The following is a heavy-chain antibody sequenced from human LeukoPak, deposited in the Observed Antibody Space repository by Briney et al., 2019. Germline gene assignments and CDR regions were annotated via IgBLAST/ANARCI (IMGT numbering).Heavy chain of an antibody. CDR3: ARDSGHYDILTGYQDAFDI. D-gene: IGHD3-9*01. V-gene: IGHV3-21*01. Sequence: PGGSLRLSCAASGFTFSSYSMNWVRQAPGKGLEWVSSISSSSSNIYYADSVKGRFTISRDNATNSLYLQMNSLRAEDTAVYYCARDSGHYDILTGYQDAFDIWGQGTMVTVSS. J-gene: IGHJ3*02. CDR1: GFTFSSYS. CDR2: ISSSSSNI.